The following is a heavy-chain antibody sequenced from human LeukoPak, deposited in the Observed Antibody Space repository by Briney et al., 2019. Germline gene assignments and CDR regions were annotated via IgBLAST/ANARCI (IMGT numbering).Heavy chain of an antibody. CDR3: ARGEAGPTAGPQRPYFDY. J-gene: IGHJ4*02. Sequence: PGGSLRLSCAASGFTFSSYGMHWVRQAPGKGLEWVAVIWYDGSNKYYADSVKGRFTISRDNSKNTLYLQMNSLRAEDTAVYYCARGEAGPTAGPQRPYFDYWGQGTLVTVSS. CDR1: GFTFSSYG. D-gene: IGHD4-17*01. V-gene: IGHV3-33*01. CDR2: IWYDGSNK.